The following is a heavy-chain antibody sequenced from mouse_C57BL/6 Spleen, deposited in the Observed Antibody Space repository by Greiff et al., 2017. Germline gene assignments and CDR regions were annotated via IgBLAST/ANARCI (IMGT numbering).Heavy chain of an antibody. J-gene: IGHJ1*03. D-gene: IGHD1-3*01. CDR3: ARREKSNYWYCDV. V-gene: IGHV1-52*01. CDR1: GYTFTSYW. CDR2: IDPSDSET. Sequence: QVQLQQPGAELVRPGSSVKLSCKASGYTFTSYWMHWVKQRPIQGLEWIGNIDPSDSETHSHQKFKDKATLTVDKSSSTDYMQLSSLTSEDSADYDCARREKSNYWYCDVWGTGTTVTVSS.